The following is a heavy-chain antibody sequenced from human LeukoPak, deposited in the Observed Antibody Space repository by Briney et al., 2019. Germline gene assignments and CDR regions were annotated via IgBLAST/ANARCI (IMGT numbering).Heavy chain of an antibody. V-gene: IGHV3-33*01. CDR1: GFTFSSYG. Sequence: GGSLRLSCAASGFTFSSYGMHWVRQAPGKGLEWVAFIWYDGTNKFYADSVKGRFTISRDNAKNSLFLQMNSLTADDTALYYCARERTTIMSGTAIGGYWGQGTLVTVSS. D-gene: IGHD4-11*01. CDR2: IWYDGTNK. CDR3: ARERTTIMSGTAIGGY. J-gene: IGHJ4*02.